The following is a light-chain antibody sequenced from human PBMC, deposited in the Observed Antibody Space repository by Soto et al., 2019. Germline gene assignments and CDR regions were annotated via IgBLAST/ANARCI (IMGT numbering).Light chain of an antibody. V-gene: IGKV1-5*03. Sequence: DIQMTQSPSTLSASVGDRVTITCRASQSISSWLAWYQQKPGKAPNLLIYKASNLESGVPSRFSGSGSGTEFTLTISSLPPDDFATYYCQQYNSYSRTFGQGTKVEIK. CDR2: KAS. CDR3: QQYNSYSRT. CDR1: QSISSW. J-gene: IGKJ1*01.